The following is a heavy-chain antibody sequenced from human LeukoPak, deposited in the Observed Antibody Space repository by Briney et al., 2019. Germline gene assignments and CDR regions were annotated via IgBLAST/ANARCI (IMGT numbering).Heavy chain of an antibody. J-gene: IGHJ5*02. Sequence: PGGSLRLSCAASGFTFSSYAMHWVRQAPGKGLEWVAVISYDGSNKYYADSVKGRFTISRDNSKNTLYLQMNSLRAEDTAVYYCGRDAPGSYIVTRGWFDPWGQGTLVTVSS. CDR2: ISYDGSNK. D-gene: IGHD4-11*01. CDR1: GFTFSSYA. V-gene: IGHV3-30-3*01. CDR3: GRDAPGSYIVTRGWFDP.